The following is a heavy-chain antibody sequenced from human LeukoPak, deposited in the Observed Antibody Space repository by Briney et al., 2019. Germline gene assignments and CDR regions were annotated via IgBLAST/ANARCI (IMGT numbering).Heavy chain of an antibody. CDR3: ARDMDEDYSGNTLDY. D-gene: IGHD4-23*01. CDR2: ITWNGGNT. Sequence: GGSLRLSCAASGFTFDNYGMGWVRQAPGKGLEWVSAITWNGGNTYHAASVKGRFTVSRDNAKNTVYLQMDSLRVEDTAVYYCARDMDEDYSGNTLDYWGRGTLVTVSS. CDR1: GFTFDNYG. J-gene: IGHJ4*02. V-gene: IGHV3-20*04.